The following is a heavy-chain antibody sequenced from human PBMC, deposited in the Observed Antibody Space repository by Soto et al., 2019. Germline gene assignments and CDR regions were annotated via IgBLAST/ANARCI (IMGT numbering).Heavy chain of an antibody. CDR2: IWYDGSNK. V-gene: IGHV3-33*01. CDR3: ASLDYSCSGGSCPDMDV. CDR1: GFTFSSYG. D-gene: IGHD2-15*01. Sequence: PGGSLRLSCAASGFTFSSYGMHWVRQAPGKGLEWVAVIWYDGSNKYYADSVKGRFTISRDNSKNTLYLQMNSLRAEDTAVYYCASLDYSCSGGSCPDMDVWGQGTTVTVSS. J-gene: IGHJ6*02.